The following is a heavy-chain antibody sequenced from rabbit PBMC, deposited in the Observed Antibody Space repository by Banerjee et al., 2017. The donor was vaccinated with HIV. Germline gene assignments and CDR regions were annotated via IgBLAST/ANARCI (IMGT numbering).Heavy chain of an antibody. V-gene: IGHV1S40*01. Sequence: QSLEESGGDLVKPGASLTLTCTTSGFSFSSGYDMCWVRQAPGKGLEWIGCIYADSGGSTYYARWARRRFTISKTSSTTVTLRLTSLTAADTATYFCARFLGAGDWTFNLWGPGTLVTVS. CDR1: GFSFSSGYD. J-gene: IGHJ4*01. CDR2: IYADSGGST. D-gene: IGHD2-1*01. CDR3: ARFLGAGDWTFNL.